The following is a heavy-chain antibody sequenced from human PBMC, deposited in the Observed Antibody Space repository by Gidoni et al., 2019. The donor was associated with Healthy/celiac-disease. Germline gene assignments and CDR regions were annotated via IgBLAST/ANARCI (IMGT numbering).Heavy chain of an antibody. CDR3: ARVLGRAVTTYYFDY. J-gene: IGHJ4*02. V-gene: IGHV4-31*03. Sequence: QVQLQESGPGLVTPSQPLSLTCTVSGASISIGGYYWSWIRQHPGKGLEWIGYIYYSGSTYYNPSLKSRVTISVDTSKNQFSLKLSSVTAADTAVYYCARVLGRAVTTYYFDYWGQGTLVTVSS. CDR1: GASISIGGYY. D-gene: IGHD4-17*01. CDR2: IYYSGST.